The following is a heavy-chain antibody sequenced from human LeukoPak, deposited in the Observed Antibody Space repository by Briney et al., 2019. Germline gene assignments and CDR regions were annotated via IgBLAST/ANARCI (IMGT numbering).Heavy chain of an antibody. CDR1: GGSISSYY. V-gene: IGHV4-59*01. CDR2: IYYSGST. CDR3: ARGLVRGVIRYAFDI. D-gene: IGHD3-10*01. J-gene: IGHJ3*02. Sequence: PSETLSLTCTVSGGSISSYYWSWIRQPPGKGLEWIGYIYYSGSTNYNPSLKSRVTISVDTSKNQFSLKLSSVTAADTSVYYCARGLVRGVIRYAFDIWGQGTMVTVSS.